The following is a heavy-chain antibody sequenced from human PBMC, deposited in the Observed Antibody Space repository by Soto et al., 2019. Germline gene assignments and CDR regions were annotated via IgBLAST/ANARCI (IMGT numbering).Heavy chain of an antibody. CDR2: ISYDGSNK. D-gene: IGHD5-18*01. Sequence: PGGSLRLSCAASGFTFSSYAMHWVRQAPGKGLEWVAVISYDGSNKYYADSVKGRFTISRDNSKNTLYLQMNSLRAEDTAVYYCARERKGPQVQLWSPHFDYWGQGTLVTVSS. CDR3: ARERKGPQVQLWSPHFDY. V-gene: IGHV3-30-3*01. J-gene: IGHJ4*02. CDR1: GFTFSSYA.